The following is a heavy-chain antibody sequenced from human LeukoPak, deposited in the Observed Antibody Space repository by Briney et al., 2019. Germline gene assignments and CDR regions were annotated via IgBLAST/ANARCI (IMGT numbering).Heavy chain of an antibody. V-gene: IGHV3-33*01. CDR1: GFTFSSYG. Sequence: PGRSLRLSCAASGFTFSSYGMHWVRQAPGKGLEWVAVIWCDGSNKYYADSVRGRFTISRDNSKNTLYLQMNSLRAEDTAVYYCARDRYYYGSGSYLDYWGQGTLVTVSS. CDR3: ARDRYYYGSGSYLDY. J-gene: IGHJ4*02. D-gene: IGHD3-10*01. CDR2: IWCDGSNK.